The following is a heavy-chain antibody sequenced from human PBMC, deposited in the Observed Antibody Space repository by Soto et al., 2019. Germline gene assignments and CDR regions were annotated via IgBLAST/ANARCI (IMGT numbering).Heavy chain of an antibody. CDR3: ARGLPLTMDY. CDR2: INAGNGNT. Sequence: QVQLVQSGAEVKKPGASVKVSCKASGYTFTSYAMHWVRQAPGQRLEWMGWINAGNGNTKYSQRFQGRVIITRDTSASTAYMELSSLRSEDTAVFYCARGLPLTMDYWGQGTLVTVSS. J-gene: IGHJ4*02. D-gene: IGHD2-15*01. V-gene: IGHV1-3*01. CDR1: GYTFTSYA.